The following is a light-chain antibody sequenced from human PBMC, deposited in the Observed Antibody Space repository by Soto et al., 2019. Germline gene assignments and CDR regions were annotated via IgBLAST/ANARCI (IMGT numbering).Light chain of an antibody. CDR3: HQYGSSRMYT. Sequence: EIVLTQSPGTLSLSPGERATLTCRASKSVSSSYLAWYQQKPGQAPRLLIYGASSRATGIPDRFSGSGSGTDFTLTISSLEPEDFAVYYCHQYGSSRMYTFGQGTKLEIK. V-gene: IGKV3-20*01. CDR1: KSVSSSY. CDR2: GAS. J-gene: IGKJ2*01.